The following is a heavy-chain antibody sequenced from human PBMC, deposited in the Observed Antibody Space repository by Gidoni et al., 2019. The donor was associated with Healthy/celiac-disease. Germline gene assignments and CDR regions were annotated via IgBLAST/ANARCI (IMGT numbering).Heavy chain of an antibody. J-gene: IGHJ4*02. CDR2: IYYSGST. D-gene: IGHD3-9*01. V-gene: IGHV4-31*03. CDR3: ARDLGTGYYLDY. Sequence: QVQLQESGPGLVKPSQPLSLTCNVSGGPLSSGGYYWSWIRQHPGKGLEWIGYIYYSGSTYYNPSLKSRVTISVDTSKNQFSLKLSSVTAADTAVYYCARDLGTGYYLDYWGQGTLVTVSS. CDR1: GGPLSSGGYY.